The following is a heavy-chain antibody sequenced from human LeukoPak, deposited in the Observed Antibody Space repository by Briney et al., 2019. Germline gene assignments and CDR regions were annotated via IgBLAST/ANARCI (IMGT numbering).Heavy chain of an antibody. CDR1: GFTFSSYA. D-gene: IGHD6-19*01. Sequence: GGSLRLSCAASGFTFSSYAMHWVRQAPGKGLEWVAVISYDGSNKYYADSVKGRFTISRDNSKNTLYLQMNSLRAEDTAVYYCAKGSHKVRIAVAGTGYWGQGTLVTVSS. CDR2: ISYDGSNK. J-gene: IGHJ4*02. CDR3: AKGSHKVRIAVAGTGY. V-gene: IGHV3-30-3*01.